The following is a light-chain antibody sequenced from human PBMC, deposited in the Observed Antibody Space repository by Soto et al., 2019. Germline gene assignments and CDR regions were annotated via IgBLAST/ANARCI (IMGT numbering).Light chain of an antibody. J-gene: IGKJ4*01. CDR3: QQYKNWPLT. CDR1: QSVGSN. V-gene: IGKV3-15*01. CDR2: GAS. Sequence: EIVMTQSPATLSVSPGGRATLSCRASQSVGSNLAWYQQKPGQAPRLLFYGASTRATGFPARFSGSGSGTEFTLTISSLQSEDFAVYYCQQYKNWPLTFGRGTRVEIK.